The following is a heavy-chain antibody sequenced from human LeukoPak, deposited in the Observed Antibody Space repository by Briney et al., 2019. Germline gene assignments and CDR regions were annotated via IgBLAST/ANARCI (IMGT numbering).Heavy chain of an antibody. CDR2: IKQDGSEK. CDR3: ARPWSSSWYAFDY. CDR1: GFTFSSYA. J-gene: IGHJ4*02. Sequence: GGSLRLSCAASGFTFSSYAMSWVRQAPGKGLEWVANIKQDGSEKHYGDSVKGRFTISRDNAKNSLYLQMNSLRAEDTAVYYCARPWSSSWYAFDYWGQGTLVTVSS. V-gene: IGHV3-7*03. D-gene: IGHD6-13*01.